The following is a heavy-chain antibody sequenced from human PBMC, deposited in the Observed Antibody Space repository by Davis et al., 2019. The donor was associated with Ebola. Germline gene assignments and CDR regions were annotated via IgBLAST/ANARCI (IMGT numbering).Heavy chain of an antibody. Sequence: SVKASCKASGGTFSSYTLSWVRQAPGQGLEWMGGIIPIFGTVRYAQKFQGRVTITADKATSTAYMELSSLRSEDTAVYHCARDLHGDPTFGNGLDVWGQGTTVTVSS. CDR1: GGTFSSYT. CDR3: ARDLHGDPTFGNGLDV. J-gene: IGHJ6*02. D-gene: IGHD4-17*01. V-gene: IGHV1-69*06. CDR2: IIPIFGTV.